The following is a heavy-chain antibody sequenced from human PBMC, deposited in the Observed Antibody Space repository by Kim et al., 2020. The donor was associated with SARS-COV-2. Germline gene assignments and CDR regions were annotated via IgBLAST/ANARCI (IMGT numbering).Heavy chain of an antibody. CDR2: ISYDGSNK. CDR1: GFTFSSYA. J-gene: IGHJ4*02. CDR3: ARGGGWHRGALDY. V-gene: IGHV3-30*04. D-gene: IGHD6-19*01. Sequence: GGSLRLSCAASGFTFSSYAMHWVRQAPGKGLEWVAVISYDGSNKYYADSVKGRFTISRDNSKNTLYLQMNSLRAEDTAVYYCARGGGWHRGALDYWGQGTLVTVSS.